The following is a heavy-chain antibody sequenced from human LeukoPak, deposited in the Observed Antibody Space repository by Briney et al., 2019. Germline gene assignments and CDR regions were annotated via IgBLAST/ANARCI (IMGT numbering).Heavy chain of an antibody. Sequence: GGSLRLSCAASGFTFSSHGMQWVRQAPGKGLEWVAVISYDGSTKYYADSVKGRFTISRDNSKSTLYLQMDSLRAEDTAVYYCAKESGSRSYGAYFPHWGQGTLVTVSS. D-gene: IGHD6-13*01. V-gene: IGHV3-30*18. CDR2: ISYDGSTK. J-gene: IGHJ1*01. CDR3: AKESGSRSYGAYFPH. CDR1: GFTFSSHG.